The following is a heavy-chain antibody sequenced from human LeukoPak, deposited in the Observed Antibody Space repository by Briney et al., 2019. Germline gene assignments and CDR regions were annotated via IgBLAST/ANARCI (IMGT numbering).Heavy chain of an antibody. V-gene: IGHV3-21*01. CDR3: ARDRLQSGSDY. CDR2: ISSSSSYI. D-gene: IGHD2-15*01. Sequence: PGGSLRLSCAASGFTFSSYSMNWVRQAPGKGLEWVSSISSSSSYIYYADSVKGRFTISRDNAKSPLYLQMNSLRAEDTAVYYCARDRLQSGSDYWGQGTLVTVSS. CDR1: GFTFSSYS. J-gene: IGHJ4*02.